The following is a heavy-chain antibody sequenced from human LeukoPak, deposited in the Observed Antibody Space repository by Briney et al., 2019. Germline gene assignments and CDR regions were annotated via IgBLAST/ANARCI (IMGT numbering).Heavy chain of an antibody. CDR1: GFTFTNSA. Sequence: SVKVSCKASGFTFTNSAVQWVRQARGQRLEWIGWIVVGSGNTNYAQKFQERVTITRDMSTSTAYMELGSLRSEDTAVYYCAAERAVAGTVAEGWFDPWGQGTLVTVSS. V-gene: IGHV1-58*01. D-gene: IGHD6-19*01. CDR3: AAERAVAGTVAEGWFDP. J-gene: IGHJ5*02. CDR2: IVVGSGNT.